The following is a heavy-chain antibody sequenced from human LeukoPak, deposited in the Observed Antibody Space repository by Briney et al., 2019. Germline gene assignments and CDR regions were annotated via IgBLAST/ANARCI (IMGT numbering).Heavy chain of an antibody. V-gene: IGHV3-64*01. J-gene: IGHJ4*02. CDR3: ARVGYSGSYSDY. Sequence: GGSLKLSCAASGFTFSSYAMHWVRQAPGKGLEYVSAISSNGGSTYYANSVKGRFTISRDNSKDTLYLQMGSLRAEDMAVYYCARVGYSGSYSDYWGQGTLVTVSS. D-gene: IGHD1-26*01. CDR1: GFTFSSYA. CDR2: ISSNGGST.